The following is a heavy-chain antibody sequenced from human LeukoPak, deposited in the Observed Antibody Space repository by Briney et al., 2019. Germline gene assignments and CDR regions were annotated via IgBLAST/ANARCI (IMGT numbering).Heavy chain of an antibody. D-gene: IGHD3-10*01. Sequence: GGSLRLFCAASGFPFSTYWMSWVRQAPGKGLEWVANINQDGTEKYYVDSVKGRFTISRDYAKNSLYLQMNSLRVEDTAVYYCAKVAKYYYGPETYYFFEQWGQGTPVTASS. J-gene: IGHJ4*02. V-gene: IGHV3-7*01. CDR2: INQDGTEK. CDR1: GFPFSTYW. CDR3: AKVAKYYYGPETYYFFEQ.